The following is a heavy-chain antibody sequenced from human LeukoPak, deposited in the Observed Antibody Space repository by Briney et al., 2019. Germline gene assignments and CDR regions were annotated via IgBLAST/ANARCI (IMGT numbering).Heavy chain of an antibody. V-gene: IGHV4-61*01. Sequence: SETLSLTCTVSGGSASSGSYYWSWIRQPPGKGLEWIGYIFYTGSTNYNPSLKSRVTISVGTSKNQFSLKLNSVTAADTAVYYCARDYYESSGYYVSNYWGQGTLVTVSS. CDR1: GGSASSGSYY. CDR3: ARDYYESSGYYVSNY. D-gene: IGHD3-22*01. J-gene: IGHJ4*02. CDR2: IFYTGST.